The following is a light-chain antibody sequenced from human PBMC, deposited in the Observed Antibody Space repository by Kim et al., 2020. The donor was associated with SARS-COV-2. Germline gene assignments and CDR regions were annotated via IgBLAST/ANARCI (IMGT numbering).Light chain of an antibody. CDR3: NSRDNSCHLWV. CDR2: GTN. V-gene: IGLV3-19*01. CDR1: SLRTYY. J-gene: IGLJ3*02. Sequence: SSELTQDPAVSVALGQTVMITCQGDSLRTYYTSWYQQKPGQAPVLVIYGTNNRPSGIPDRFSGSSSGNTASLTITGAQAEDEADYYCNSRDNSCHLWVFGGGTQLTVL.